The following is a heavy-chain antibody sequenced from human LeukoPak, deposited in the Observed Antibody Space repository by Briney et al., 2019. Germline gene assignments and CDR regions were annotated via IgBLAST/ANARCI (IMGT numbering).Heavy chain of an antibody. CDR1: GYTFTSYG. CDR3: ARDEGYDILTGYYNVFWFDP. D-gene: IGHD3-9*01. CDR2: ISAYNGNT. Sequence: ASVKVSCKASGYTFTSYGISWVRQAPGQGPEWMGWISAYNGNTNYAQKLQGRVTMTTDTSTSTAYMELRSLRSDDTAVYYCARDEGYDILTGYYNVFWFDPWGQGTLVTVSS. V-gene: IGHV1-18*04. J-gene: IGHJ5*02.